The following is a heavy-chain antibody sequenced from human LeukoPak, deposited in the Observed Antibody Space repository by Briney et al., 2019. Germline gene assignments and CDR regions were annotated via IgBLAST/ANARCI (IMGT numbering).Heavy chain of an antibody. CDR1: GFTSSDAA. CDR2: IRGKGNNYAT. J-gene: IGHJ4*02. V-gene: IGHV3-73*01. CDR3: TARSDTYGHFDY. D-gene: IGHD5-18*01. Sequence: EGSLRLSCVVSGFTSSDAAMHWVRQASGTGLEWVARIRGKGNNYATTYAASVEGRFTISRDDSKKTAFLQMNSLKVEDTAVYYCTARSDTYGHFDYWGQGILVTVSS.